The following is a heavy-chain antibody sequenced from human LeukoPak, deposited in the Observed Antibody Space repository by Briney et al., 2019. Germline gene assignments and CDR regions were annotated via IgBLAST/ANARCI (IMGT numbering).Heavy chain of an antibody. Sequence: GGSLRLSCAASGFTVSSNYMSWVRQAPGKGLEWVPVIYSGGSTYYADSVKGRFTISRDNSKNTLYLQMNSLRAEDTAVYYCARVYPDAFDIWGQGTMVTVSS. V-gene: IGHV3-66*01. CDR2: IYSGGST. J-gene: IGHJ3*02. CDR3: ARVYPDAFDI. CDR1: GFTVSSNY.